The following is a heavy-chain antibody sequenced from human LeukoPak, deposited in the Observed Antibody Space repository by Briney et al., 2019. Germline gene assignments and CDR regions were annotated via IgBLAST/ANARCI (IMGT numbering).Heavy chain of an antibody. V-gene: IGHV3-30*04. CDR3: ARNFNHFDY. Sequence: HSGGSLRLSCAASGFTFSSYAMHWVRQAPGKGLEWVAVISYDGRNKYYTDSVKGRFPISRDNSKNTLYLQMNSLRAEDTAVYYCARNFNHFDYWGQGTLVIVSS. D-gene: IGHD1-14*01. CDR1: GFTFSSYA. CDR2: ISYDGRNK. J-gene: IGHJ4*02.